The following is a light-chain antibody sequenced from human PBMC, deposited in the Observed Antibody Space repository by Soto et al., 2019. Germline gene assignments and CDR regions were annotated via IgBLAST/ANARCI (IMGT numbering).Light chain of an antibody. CDR3: SSHAAGSTLI. CDR2: DVT. Sequence: QSALTQPASVTGSPGQSIAISCTGTSSDVGGYNYVSWYQQHPGKAPKLMIYDVTNRPSGVSNRFSGSESGNTASLTISGLQAEDEAYYYCSSHAAGSTLIFGGGTKVTVL. CDR1: SSDVGGYNY. J-gene: IGLJ2*01. V-gene: IGLV2-14*01.